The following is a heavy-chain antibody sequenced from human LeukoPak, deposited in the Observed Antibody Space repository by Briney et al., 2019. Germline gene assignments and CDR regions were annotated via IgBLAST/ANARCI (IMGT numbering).Heavy chain of an antibody. CDR1: GFTFSSYA. V-gene: IGHV3-23*01. D-gene: IGHD6-13*01. CDR2: ISGSGGRT. Sequence: GGSLTLSCEASGFTFSSYAMSWVRQTPGKGLEWVSCISGSGGRTDHADSVKGRFTISRDNSKNTLFLQMNSLRAEDTAVYYCARGTSYSSSWYENFQHWGQGTLVTVSS. J-gene: IGHJ1*01. CDR3: ARGTSYSSSWYENFQH.